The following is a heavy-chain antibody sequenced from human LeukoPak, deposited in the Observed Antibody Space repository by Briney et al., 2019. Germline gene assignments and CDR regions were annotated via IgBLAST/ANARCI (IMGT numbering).Heavy chain of an antibody. CDR3: ARGRDFWSGYNYFDY. V-gene: IGHV1-18*04. J-gene: IGHJ4*02. Sequence: GASVKVSCKASGYTFTGYYMHWVRQAPAQGLEWMGWISAYNGNTNYAQKLQGRVTMTTDTSTSTAYMELRSLRSDDTAVYYCARGRDFWSGYNYFDYWGQGTLVTVSS. CDR1: GYTFTGYY. D-gene: IGHD3-3*01. CDR2: ISAYNGNT.